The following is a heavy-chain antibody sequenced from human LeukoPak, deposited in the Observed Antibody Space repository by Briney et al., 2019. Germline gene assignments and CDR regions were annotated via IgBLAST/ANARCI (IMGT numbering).Heavy chain of an antibody. V-gene: IGHV1-2*02. CDR2: INPNSGGT. J-gene: IGHJ6*03. CDR3: ARAKLRYFDWLSFPGYMDV. CDR1: GYTFTSYG. D-gene: IGHD3-9*01. Sequence: ASVKVSCKASGYTFTSYGISWVRQAPGQGLEWMGWINPNSGGTNYAQKFQGRVTMTRDTSISTAYMELSRLRSDDTAVYYCARAKLRYFDWLSFPGYMDVWGKGTTVTVSS.